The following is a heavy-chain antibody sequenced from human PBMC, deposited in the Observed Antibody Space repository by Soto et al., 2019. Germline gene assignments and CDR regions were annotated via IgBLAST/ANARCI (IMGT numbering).Heavy chain of an antibody. CDR1: GYTFTSYA. Sequence: ASVKVSCKASGYTFTSYAMHWVRQAPGQRLEWMGWINAGNGNTKYSQKFQGRVTITRDTSASTAYMELSSLRSEDTAVYYCARDRFITIFGVVLNKYYYYGMDVWGQGTTVTVS. CDR3: ARDRFITIFGVVLNKYYYYGMDV. D-gene: IGHD3-3*01. V-gene: IGHV1-3*01. CDR2: INAGNGNT. J-gene: IGHJ6*02.